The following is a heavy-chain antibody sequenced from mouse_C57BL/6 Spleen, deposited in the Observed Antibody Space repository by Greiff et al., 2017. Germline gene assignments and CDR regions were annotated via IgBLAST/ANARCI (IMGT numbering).Heavy chain of an antibody. CDR3: ARRCLYAMDY. Sequence: QVQLKQSGPELVKPGASVKLSCKASGYTFTSYDINWVKPRPGQGLEWIGWIYPRDGSTKYNEKFKVKATFTVDTSSSTAYMELHSLTYEDSAVSFCARRCLYAMDYWGQGTSVTVSS. CDR2: IYPRDGST. J-gene: IGHJ4*01. CDR1: GYTFTSYD. V-gene: IGHV1-85*01.